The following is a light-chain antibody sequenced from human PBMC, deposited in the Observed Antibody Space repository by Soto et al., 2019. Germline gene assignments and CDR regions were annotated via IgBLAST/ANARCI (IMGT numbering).Light chain of an antibody. CDR2: EVT. J-gene: IGLJ1*01. CDR1: SSDIGGYNY. CDR3: SSYTSSNTLV. V-gene: IGLV2-14*01. Sequence: QSVLTQPDSVSGSPGQSITISCTGGSSDIGGYNYVSWFQQHPGKAPKLMIYEVTNRPSGVSNRFSGSKSGSTASLTISGLQAEDEADYYCSSYTSSNTLVFGTGTKVTVL.